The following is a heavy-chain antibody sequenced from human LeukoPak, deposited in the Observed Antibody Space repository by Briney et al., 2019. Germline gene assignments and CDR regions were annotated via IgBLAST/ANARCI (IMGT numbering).Heavy chain of an antibody. CDR3: AKDNRGDNSYYYDYALPGAVTTYGMDV. Sequence: PGGSLRLSCAASGFTFSSYSMNWVRQAPGKGLEWVSSISSSSSHIYYADSVKGRFTISRDNAKNSLYLQMNSLRAEDTAVYYCAKDNRGDNSYYYDYALPGAVTTYGMDVWGQGTTVTVSS. CDR1: GFTFSSYS. V-gene: IGHV3-21*01. D-gene: IGHD3-16*01. CDR2: ISSSSSHI. J-gene: IGHJ6*02.